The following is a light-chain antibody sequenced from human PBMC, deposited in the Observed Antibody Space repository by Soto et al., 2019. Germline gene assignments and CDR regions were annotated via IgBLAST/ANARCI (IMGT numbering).Light chain of an antibody. CDR1: TGAVTSDYY. Sequence: QTLVTQEPSLTVSPGGTVTLTCALTTGAVTSDYYPNWFQRKPGQALRTLIYRTNNKHSWTPARFSGSLLGGKAALTLSGVQPEDEADYYCVLLCSGEWVFGGGTKFTVL. CDR3: VLLCSGEWV. J-gene: IGLJ3*02. V-gene: IGLV7-43*01. CDR2: RTN.